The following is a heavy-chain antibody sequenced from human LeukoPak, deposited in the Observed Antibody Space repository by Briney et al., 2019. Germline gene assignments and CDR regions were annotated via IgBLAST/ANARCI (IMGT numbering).Heavy chain of an antibody. V-gene: IGHV3-21*01. CDR1: GFTFSRYS. D-gene: IGHD6-13*01. CDR2: ITSGSGHI. CDR3: GRVRGYSRDY. Sequence: TGGCLRPSCAASGFTFSRYSTNCVRQDPGKGLDWVSSITSGSGHIFYAHSMKGRFTISRDNAKTSLYLQMSSLTGEDTAVYYCGRVRGYSRDYWGQGTLVTVSS. J-gene: IGHJ4*02.